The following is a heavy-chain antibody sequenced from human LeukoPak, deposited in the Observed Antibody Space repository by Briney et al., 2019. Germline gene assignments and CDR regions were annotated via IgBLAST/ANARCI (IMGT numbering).Heavy chain of an antibody. CDR2: INPNSGGT. J-gene: IGHJ4*02. V-gene: IGHV1-2*02. Sequence: LGASVKVSCKASGYTFTGYYMHWVRQAPGQGLEWMGWINPNSGGTNYAQKFQGRVTMTRDTSISTAYMELSRLRSDDTAVYYCARVGYYYDSSGYYLGYWGQGTLVTVSS. D-gene: IGHD3-22*01. CDR1: GYTFTGYY. CDR3: ARVGYYYDSSGYYLGY.